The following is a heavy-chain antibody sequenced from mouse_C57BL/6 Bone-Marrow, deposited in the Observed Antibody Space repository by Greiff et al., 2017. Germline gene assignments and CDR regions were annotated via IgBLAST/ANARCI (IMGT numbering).Heavy chain of an antibody. CDR3: TTYKTSDY. CDR2: IDPENGDT. J-gene: IGHJ2*01. D-gene: IGHD1-3*01. CDR1: GFNIKDDY. V-gene: IGHV14-4*01. Sequence: EVQLQQSGAELVRPGASVKLSCTASGFNIKDDYMHWVKQRPEQGLEWIGWIDPENGDTEYASKFQGKATITADTSSNTAYLQLSSLTSEDTAVYYCTTYKTSDYWGQGTTLTVSS.